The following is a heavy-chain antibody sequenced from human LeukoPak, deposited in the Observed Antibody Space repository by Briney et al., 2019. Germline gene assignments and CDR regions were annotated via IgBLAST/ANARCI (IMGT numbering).Heavy chain of an antibody. CDR3: AKMKGHPLPKYYMDV. CDR1: GFTVSGFA. CDR2: ISVSGDNT. Sequence: GRSLRLSCAASGFTVSGFAMGWVRRTPGKWLEWVSCISVSGDNTLYADSVKGRFTISRDNSKNTLYLEMNSLRAEDTAIYYCAKMKGHPLPKYYMDVWGQGTTVTVSS. D-gene: IGHD1-26*01. J-gene: IGHJ6*01. V-gene: IGHV3-23*01.